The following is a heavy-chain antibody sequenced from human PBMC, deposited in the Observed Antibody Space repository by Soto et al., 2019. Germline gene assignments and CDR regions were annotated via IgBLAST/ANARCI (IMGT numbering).Heavy chain of an antibody. CDR3: ARVYYSDSSGFYPDY. J-gene: IGHJ4*02. CDR1: AYTFISYG. V-gene: IGHV1-18*04. CDR2: VNPYNGNT. D-gene: IGHD3-22*01. Sequence: ASVKVSCKTSAYTFISYGISWVRQAPGQGLEWMGWVNPYNGNTNYPQKLRGIFTMTTDTSTSTAYMELRSLRSDDTAVYYCARVYYSDSSGFYPDYWGQGTLVTVSS.